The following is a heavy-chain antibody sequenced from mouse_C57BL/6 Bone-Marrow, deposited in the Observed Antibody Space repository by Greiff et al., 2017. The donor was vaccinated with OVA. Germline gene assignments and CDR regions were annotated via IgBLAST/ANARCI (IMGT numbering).Heavy chain of an antibody. J-gene: IGHJ4*01. V-gene: IGHV7-1*01. CDR1: GFTFSDFY. CDR2: SRNKANDYTT. Sequence: EVQVVESGGGLVQSGRSLRLSCATSGFTFSDFYMEWVRQAPGKGLEWIAASRNKANDYTTEYSASVKGRFIVSRDTSQSILYLQMNALRAEDTAIYYCARDAGTRNAMDYWGQGTSVTVSS. CDR3: ARDAGTRNAMDY. D-gene: IGHD4-1*01.